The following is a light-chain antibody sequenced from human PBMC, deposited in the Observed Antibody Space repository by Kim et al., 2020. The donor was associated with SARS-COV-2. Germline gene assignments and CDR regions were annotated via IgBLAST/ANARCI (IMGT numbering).Light chain of an antibody. CDR3: QAWDSSTHNYV. Sequence: SYELTQPPSVSVSPGQTASITCSGYKLGDKYVSWYQQKPGQPPVVVIYQDNQWPSGIPERFSGSNSGNTATLTISGTQAMDEADYYCQAWDSSTHNYVFGAGTKVTVL. CDR2: QDN. J-gene: IGLJ1*01. V-gene: IGLV3-1*01. CDR1: KLGDKY.